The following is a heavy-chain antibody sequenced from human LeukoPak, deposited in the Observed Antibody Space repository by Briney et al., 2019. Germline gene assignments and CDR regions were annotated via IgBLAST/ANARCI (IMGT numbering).Heavy chain of an antibody. D-gene: IGHD3-22*01. Sequence: SETLSLTCTVSGGSISSYYWSWIRQPPGKGLEWIGYIYYSGSTNYNPSLKSRVTISVDTSKNQFSLKLSSVTAADTAVYYCANGYYYDSSGYYKFDYWGQGTLVTVSS. CDR3: ANGYYYDSSGYYKFDY. V-gene: IGHV4-59*12. J-gene: IGHJ4*02. CDR1: GGSISSYY. CDR2: IYYSGST.